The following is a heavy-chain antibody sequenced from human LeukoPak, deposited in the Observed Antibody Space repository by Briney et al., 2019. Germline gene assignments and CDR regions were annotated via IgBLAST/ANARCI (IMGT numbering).Heavy chain of an antibody. D-gene: IGHD2-15*01. CDR2: ISWNSGSI. CDR3: AKEAHRYCSGGSCYSSHFDY. V-gene: IGHV3-9*01. J-gene: IGHJ4*02. CDR1: GFTFDDYA. Sequence: GGSLRLSCAASGFTFDDYAMHWVRQAPGKGPEWVSGISWNSGSIGYADSVKGRFTISRDNAKNSLYLQMNSLRAEDTALYYCAKEAHRYCSGGSCYSSHFDYWGQGTLVTVSS.